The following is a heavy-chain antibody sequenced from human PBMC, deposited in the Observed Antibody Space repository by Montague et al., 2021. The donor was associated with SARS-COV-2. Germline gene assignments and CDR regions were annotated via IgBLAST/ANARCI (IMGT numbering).Heavy chain of an antibody. CDR1: GASMSGAY. Sequence: SETLSLTCEISGASMSGAYWTWTRLNPGNGLEWFGYVRFNGRTKYNPSLKTRVSLSLDTPKNHFSLHLSSVTAADTAIYFCARAQNTCFIANCVNYFDFWGLGALVTVSS. CDR2: VRFNGRT. D-gene: IGHD1-1*01. J-gene: IGHJ4*02. V-gene: IGHV4-59*01. CDR3: ARAQNTCFIANCVNYFDF.